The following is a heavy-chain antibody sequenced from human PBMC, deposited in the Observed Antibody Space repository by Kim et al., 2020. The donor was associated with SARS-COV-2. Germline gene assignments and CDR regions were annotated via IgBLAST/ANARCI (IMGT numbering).Heavy chain of an antibody. V-gene: IGHV3-30*18. Sequence: GGSLRLSCAASGFTFSSYGMHWVRQAPGKGLEWVAVISYDGSNKYYADSVKGRFTISRDNSKNTLYLQMNSLRAEDTAVYYCAKFAMIVVVPSEYYYGMDVWGQGTTVTVSS. CDR1: GFTFSSYG. J-gene: IGHJ6*02. CDR2: ISYDGSNK. CDR3: AKFAMIVVVPSEYYYGMDV. D-gene: IGHD3-22*01.